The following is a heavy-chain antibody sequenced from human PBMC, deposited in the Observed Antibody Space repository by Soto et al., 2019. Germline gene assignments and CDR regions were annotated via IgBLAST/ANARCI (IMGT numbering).Heavy chain of an antibody. Sequence: QLQLQESGPGLVKPSETLSLTCTVSGGSISSSVYYWGWIRQPPGKGLEWIGTIYYTGTTYYNPSLKSRVTISVDTSQNQFSLKLSSVTAADTSVYFCARRISTSGSGFDPWGQGTLVTVSS. V-gene: IGHV4-39*01. D-gene: IGHD2-2*01. CDR3: ARRISTSGSGFDP. J-gene: IGHJ5*02. CDR1: GGSISSSVYY. CDR2: IYYTGTT.